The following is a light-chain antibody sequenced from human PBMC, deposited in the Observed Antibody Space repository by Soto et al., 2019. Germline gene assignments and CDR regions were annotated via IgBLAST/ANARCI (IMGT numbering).Light chain of an antibody. J-gene: IGKJ1*01. CDR2: DAS. Sequence: EIVFTQSPGTLSLSPGERATLSCRASQSVSSNHLAWYQQKLGQAPRLLIYDASSRATGIPDRFSGSGSGTDFTLTISRLEPEDFAVYYCRQYGSSPGTFGQGTKVDIK. V-gene: IGKV3-20*01. CDR1: QSVSSNH. CDR3: RQYGSSPGT.